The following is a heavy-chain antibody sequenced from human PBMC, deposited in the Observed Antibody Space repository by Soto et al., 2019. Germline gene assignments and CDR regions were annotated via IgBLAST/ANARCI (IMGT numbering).Heavy chain of an antibody. CDR3: ASRLYPLDP. J-gene: IGHJ5*02. CDR2: IYSSGST. Sequence: SETLSLTCTVSGGSISNYYWNWIRQSPGKGLEWIGYIYSSGSTPYNPSLQNRVTISIDTSKNQVSLNVNSVTAADTAVYYCASRLYPLDPWGQGTLVTVSS. D-gene: IGHD3-16*02. CDR1: GGSISNYY. V-gene: IGHV4-59*01.